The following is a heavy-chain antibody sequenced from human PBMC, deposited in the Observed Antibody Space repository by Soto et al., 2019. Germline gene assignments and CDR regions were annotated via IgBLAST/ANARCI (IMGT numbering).Heavy chain of an antibody. Sequence: QAGGSLRLSCAGSGFSFSEYAMHWVRQAPGKGLDWVAVVSYEGSKQYYADSVRGRFTISRDNSRDTLYLQMNSLRADDTAVYYCGKERRGSGWFACDYWGQGELVTVSS. D-gene: IGHD6-19*01. J-gene: IGHJ4*02. CDR2: VSYEGSKQ. V-gene: IGHV3-30-3*01. CDR1: GFSFSEYA. CDR3: GKERRGSGWFACDY.